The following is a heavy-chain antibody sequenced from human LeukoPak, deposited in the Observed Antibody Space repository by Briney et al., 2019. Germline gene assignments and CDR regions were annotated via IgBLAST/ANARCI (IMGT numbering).Heavy chain of an antibody. Sequence: PSETLSLTCAVYGGSFSGYYWSWIRQPPGKGLEWIGEINHSGSTNYNPSLKSRVTISVDTSKNQFSLKLSSVTAADTAVYYCAKFDYGDYGVNWFDPWGQGTLVTVSS. V-gene: IGHV4-34*01. D-gene: IGHD4-17*01. J-gene: IGHJ5*02. CDR1: GGSFSGYY. CDR2: INHSGST. CDR3: AKFDYGDYGVNWFDP.